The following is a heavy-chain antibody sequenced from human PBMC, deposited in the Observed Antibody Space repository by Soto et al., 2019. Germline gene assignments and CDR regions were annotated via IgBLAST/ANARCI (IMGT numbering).Heavy chain of an antibody. Sequence: SETLSLTCAVYGGSFSGYYWSWIRQPPGKGLEWIGEINHSGSTNYNPSLKSRVTISVDTSKNQFSLKLSSVTAADTAVYYCARVRFYYYYMDVWGKGTTVTVSS. V-gene: IGHV4-34*01. CDR3: ARVRFYYYYMDV. CDR1: GGSFSGYY. J-gene: IGHJ6*03. CDR2: INHSGST. D-gene: IGHD3-22*01.